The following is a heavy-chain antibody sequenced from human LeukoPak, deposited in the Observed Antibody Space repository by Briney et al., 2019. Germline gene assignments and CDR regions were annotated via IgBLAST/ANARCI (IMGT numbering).Heavy chain of an antibody. CDR2: ISWNSDSI. V-gene: IGHV3-9*01. CDR3: AKEAGVDTAMVNDY. CDR1: GFTFTTYW. D-gene: IGHD5-18*01. Sequence: SGGSLRLSCAASGFTFTTYWMHWVRQAPGKGLEWVSGISWNSDSIGYADSVKGRFTISRDNAKNTLYLQMNSLRAEDTAVYYCAKEAGVDTAMVNDYWGQGTLVTVSS. J-gene: IGHJ4*02.